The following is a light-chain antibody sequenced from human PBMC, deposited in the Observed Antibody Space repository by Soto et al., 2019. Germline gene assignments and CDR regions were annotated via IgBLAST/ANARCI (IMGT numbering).Light chain of an antibody. CDR3: RSYTSSSVVV. Sequence: QSALTQPASVSGSPGQSITISCTGTSSDVGGYNYVSWYQQHPGKAPKLMIYDVSNRPSGVSNRLSGSKSGNTASLTISGLQDEDEADYYWRSYTSSSVVVFGGGTKVTAL. J-gene: IGLJ2*01. CDR1: SSDVGGYNY. V-gene: IGLV2-14*01. CDR2: DVS.